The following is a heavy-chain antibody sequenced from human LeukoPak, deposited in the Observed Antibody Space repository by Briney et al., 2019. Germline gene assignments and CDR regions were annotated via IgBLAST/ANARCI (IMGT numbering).Heavy chain of an antibody. Sequence: GGSLRLSCAASGFTFSSYGMHWVRQAPGKGLGWVAVISYDGSNKYYADSVKGRFTISRDNSKNTLYLQMNSLRAEDTAVYYCAKGTGYCSGGSCSNWFDPWGQGTLVTVSS. V-gene: IGHV3-30*18. CDR2: ISYDGSNK. CDR3: AKGTGYCSGGSCSNWFDP. CDR1: GFTFSSYG. D-gene: IGHD2-15*01. J-gene: IGHJ5*02.